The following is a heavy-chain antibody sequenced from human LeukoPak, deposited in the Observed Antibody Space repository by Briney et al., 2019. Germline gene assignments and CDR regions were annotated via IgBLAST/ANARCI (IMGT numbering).Heavy chain of an antibody. CDR3: ARDAYYYDSSGYSTVDY. D-gene: IGHD3-22*01. CDR1: GGSFSGYY. V-gene: IGHV4-34*01. CDR2: INHSGST. Sequence: NPSETLSLTCAVYGGSFSGYYWSWIRQPPGKGLEWIGEINHSGSTNYNPSLKSRLTISVDTSNNQFSLKLSSVTAADTAVYYCARDAYYYDSSGYSTVDYWGQGTLVTVSS. J-gene: IGHJ4*02.